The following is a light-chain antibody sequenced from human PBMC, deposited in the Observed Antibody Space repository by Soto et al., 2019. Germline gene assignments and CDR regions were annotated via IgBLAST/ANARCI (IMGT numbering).Light chain of an antibody. CDR3: SSYAGSSNV. Sequence: QSVLTQPASASGSPGQSVAISCTGTSSDVGGYNYVSWYQHHPGKAPKLMIYEVNKRPSGVPDRFSGSKSGNTASLTVSGLQAEDEADYYCSSYAGSSNVFGTGTKVTVL. J-gene: IGLJ1*01. CDR1: SSDVGGYNY. CDR2: EVN. V-gene: IGLV2-8*01.